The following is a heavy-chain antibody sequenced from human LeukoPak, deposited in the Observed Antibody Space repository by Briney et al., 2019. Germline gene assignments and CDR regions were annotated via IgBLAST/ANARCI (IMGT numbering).Heavy chain of an antibody. V-gene: IGHV3-30-3*01. CDR3: ARGITVVVIADFDY. J-gene: IGHJ4*02. Sequence: GGSLRLSCAASGFTFSSYAMHWVRQAPGKGLEWVAVISYDGSNKYYADSVKGRFTISRDNSKNTLYLQMNSLRAEDTAVYYCARGITVVVIADFDYWGQGTLVTVSS. D-gene: IGHD2-21*01. CDR1: GFTFSSYA. CDR2: ISYDGSNK.